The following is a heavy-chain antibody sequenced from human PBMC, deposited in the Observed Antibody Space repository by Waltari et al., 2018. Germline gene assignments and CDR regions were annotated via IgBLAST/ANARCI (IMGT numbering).Heavy chain of an antibody. Sequence: EVQLVESGGGRVKPGGSLRLSWAASGVTFSSYSRNWVRQAPGKGLEWVSSISSSSSYLYYAGSVKGRFTISRDHATNSLYLQMNSLRAEDTAVYYCARDLGFGELSFWGQGTLVTVSS. CDR1: GVTFSSYS. D-gene: IGHD3-10*01. V-gene: IGHV3-21*01. J-gene: IGHJ4*02. CDR2: ISSSSSYL. CDR3: ARDLGFGELSF.